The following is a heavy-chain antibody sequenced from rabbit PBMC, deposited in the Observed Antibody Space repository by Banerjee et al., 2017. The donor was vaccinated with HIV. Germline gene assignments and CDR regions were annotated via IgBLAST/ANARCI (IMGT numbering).Heavy chain of an antibody. CDR3: AREGASVSGDSL. CDR2: INTSSGST. J-gene: IGHJ4*01. D-gene: IGHD1-1*01. V-gene: IGHV1S45*01. CDR1: GFDFSSYYM. Sequence: QEQLEESGGDLVKPEGSLTLTCTASGFDFSSYYMSWVRQAPGKGLGWIACINTSSGSTVYATWAKGRFTISRTSSTTVALQRTSLTAADTATYFWAREGASVSGDSLWGPGPLGTVS.